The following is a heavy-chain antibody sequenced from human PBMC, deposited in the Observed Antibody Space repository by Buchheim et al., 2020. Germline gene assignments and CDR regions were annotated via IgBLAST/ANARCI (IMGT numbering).Heavy chain of an antibody. D-gene: IGHD3-22*01. CDR1: GGSISSGGYY. V-gene: IGHV4-31*03. CDR3: ARVLSLTMIVVSDAFDI. Sequence: QVQLQESGPGLVKPTQTLSLTCTVSGGSISSGGYYWSWIRQHPGKGLEWIGYIYYSGSTYYNPSLKSRATISVDTSKNQFSLKLSSVTAADTAVYYCARVLSLTMIVVSDAFDIWGQGT. J-gene: IGHJ3*02. CDR2: IYYSGST.